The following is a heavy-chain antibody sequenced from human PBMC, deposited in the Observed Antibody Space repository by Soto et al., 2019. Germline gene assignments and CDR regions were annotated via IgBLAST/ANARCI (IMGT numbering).Heavy chain of an antibody. V-gene: IGHV1-46*01. D-gene: IGHD5-18*01. J-gene: IGHJ3*02. Sequence: AASLNICCDASGYTFSSYYIHWVRQAPGQGLEWMGIINPSGGSTSYAQKFQGRVTMTRDTSTSTVYMELSSLRSEDTAVYYGGSLHGGYSYGLGAFDIRGEGSMVPV. CDR1: GYTFSSYY. CDR2: INPSGGST. CDR3: GSLHGGYSYGLGAFDI.